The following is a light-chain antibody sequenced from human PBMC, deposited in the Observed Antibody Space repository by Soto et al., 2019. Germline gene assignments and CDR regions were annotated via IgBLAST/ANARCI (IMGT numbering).Light chain of an antibody. Sequence: QSALTQPASVSGSPGQSITISCTGTSSDVGGYNYVTWYQQHPGKAPKLMIYEVSNRPSGVSNRFSGSKSGNTASLTISGLQAEDEADYYWSSYTSSSTWVFGVGTKLTVL. CDR2: EVS. J-gene: IGLJ3*02. CDR1: SSDVGGYNY. CDR3: SSYTSSSTWV. V-gene: IGLV2-14*01.